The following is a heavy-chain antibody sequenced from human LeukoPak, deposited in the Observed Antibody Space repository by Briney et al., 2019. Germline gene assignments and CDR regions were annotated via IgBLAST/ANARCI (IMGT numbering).Heavy chain of an antibody. D-gene: IGHD6-6*01. V-gene: IGHV3-48*03. Sequence: PGGSLRLSCAASGFTFSSYEMHWVRQAPGKGLEWISYISSGGNTIYYADSVRGRFTISRDNAKNSLYLQMNSLTAEDTAVYYCARELGVSRAFDIWGQGTMVTVSS. CDR2: ISSGGNTI. CDR1: GFTFSSYE. CDR3: ARELGVSRAFDI. J-gene: IGHJ3*02.